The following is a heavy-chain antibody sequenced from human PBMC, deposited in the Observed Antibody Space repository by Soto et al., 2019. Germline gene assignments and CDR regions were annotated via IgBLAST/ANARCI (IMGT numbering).Heavy chain of an antibody. CDR1: GYTFTSYA. CDR3: ATQIGLSQYYYYYYGMDV. D-gene: IGHD3-16*02. J-gene: IGHJ6*02. V-gene: IGHV1-3*01. Sequence: ASVKVSCKASGYTFTSYAMHWVRQAPGQRLEWMGWINAGNGNTKYSQKFQGRVTITRDTSASTAYMELSSLRSEDTALYYCATQIGLSQYYYYYYGMDVWGQGTTVTVSS. CDR2: INAGNGNT.